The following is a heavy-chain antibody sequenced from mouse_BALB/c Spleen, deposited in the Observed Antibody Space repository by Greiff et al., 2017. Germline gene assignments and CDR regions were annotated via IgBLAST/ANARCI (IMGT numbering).Heavy chain of an antibody. CDR3: ARGGDEAFDY. V-gene: IGHV1-7*01. D-gene: IGHD1-1*02. Sequence: VQLKESGAELAKPGASVKMSCKASGYTFTSYWMHWVKQRPGQGLEWIGYINPSTGYTEYNQKFKDKATLTADKSSSTAYMQLSSLTSEDSAVYYCARGGDEAFDYWGQGTTLTVSS. CDR2: INPSTGYT. J-gene: IGHJ2*01. CDR1: GYTFTSYW.